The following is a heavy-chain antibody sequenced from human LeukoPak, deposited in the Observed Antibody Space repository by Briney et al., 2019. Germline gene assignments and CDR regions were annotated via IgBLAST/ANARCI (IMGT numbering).Heavy chain of an antibody. CDR3: ARDPPSTVTRDAFDI. V-gene: IGHV3-53*01. Sequence: GGSLRLSCAASGFTVSSNYMSWVRQAPGKGLEWVSVIYSGGSTYYADSVKGRFTISRDNSKNTLYLQMNSLRAEDTAVYYCARDPPSTVTRDAFDIWGQGTMVTVSS. CDR2: IYSGGST. J-gene: IGHJ3*02. D-gene: IGHD4-17*01. CDR1: GFTVSSNY.